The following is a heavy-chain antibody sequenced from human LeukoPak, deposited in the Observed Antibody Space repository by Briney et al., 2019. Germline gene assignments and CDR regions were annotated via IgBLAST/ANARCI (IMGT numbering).Heavy chain of an antibody. V-gene: IGHV3-21*01. CDR2: ISSDAKYI. D-gene: IGHD3-10*01. CDR1: GFTFSRYS. Sequence: GGSLRLSCAASGFTFSRYSMNWVRQAPGKGLEWVSSISSDAKYIYYADSLKGRFTVSRDNAKNSLYLQMNSLAVEDTAIYYCARDYGDFWGQGALVTVSS. CDR3: ARDYGDF. J-gene: IGHJ4*02.